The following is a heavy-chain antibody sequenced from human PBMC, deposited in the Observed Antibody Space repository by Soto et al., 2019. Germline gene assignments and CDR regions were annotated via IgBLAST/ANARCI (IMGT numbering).Heavy chain of an antibody. D-gene: IGHD6-13*01. Sequence: SETLSLTCAVYGGSFSGYYWSWIRQPPGKGLEWIGEINHSGSTNYNPSLKSRVTISVDTSKNQFSLKLSSVTAADTAVYYCARFVRAAAYYYYGMHVSGQGTTVT. CDR2: INHSGST. CDR3: ARFVRAAAYYYYGMHV. V-gene: IGHV4-34*01. CDR1: GGSFSGYY. J-gene: IGHJ6*02.